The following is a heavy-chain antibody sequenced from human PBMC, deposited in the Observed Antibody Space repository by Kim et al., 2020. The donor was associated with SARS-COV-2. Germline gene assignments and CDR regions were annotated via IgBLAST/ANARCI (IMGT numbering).Heavy chain of an antibody. Sequence: SETLSLTCTVSGGSISSYYWSWIRQPPGKGLEWIGYIYYSGSTNYNPSLKSRVTISVDTSKNQFSLKLSSVTAADTSVYYCARVGYIAARHPTFDYWGQGTLVTVSS. CDR3: ARVGYIAARHPTFDY. CDR2: IYYSGST. CDR1: GGSISSYY. J-gene: IGHJ4*02. D-gene: IGHD6-6*01. V-gene: IGHV4-59*01.